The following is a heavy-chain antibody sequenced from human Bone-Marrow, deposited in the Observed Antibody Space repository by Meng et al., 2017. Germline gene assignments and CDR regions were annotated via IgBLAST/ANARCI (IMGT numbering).Heavy chain of an antibody. V-gene: IGHV3-30*04. J-gene: IGHJ5*02. CDR2: ISYDGSNK. CDR1: GFTFSSYA. CDR3: ARDGEHRETTYGDYVGWFDP. D-gene: IGHD4-17*01. Sequence: GESLKISCAVSGFTFSSYAMHWVRQAPGKGLEWVAVISYDGSNKYYADSVKGRFTISRDNSKNTLYLQMNTLRAEDTAVYYCARDGEHRETTYGDYVGWFDPWGQGNRVNVSS.